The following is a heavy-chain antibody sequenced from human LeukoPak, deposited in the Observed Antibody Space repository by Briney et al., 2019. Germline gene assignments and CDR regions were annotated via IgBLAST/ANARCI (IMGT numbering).Heavy chain of an antibody. J-gene: IGHJ6*02. CDR3: ARFSRWLRFQHYGMDV. CDR2: IKQDGSEK. V-gene: IGHV3-7*01. CDR1: GFTFSSYW. Sequence: QPGGSLRLSCAASGFTFSSYWMSWVRQAPGKGLEWVANIKQDGSEKYYVDSVKGRFTISRDNAKNSLYLQMNSLRAEDTAVYYCARFSRWLRFQHYGMDVWGQGTTVTVSS. D-gene: IGHD5-12*01.